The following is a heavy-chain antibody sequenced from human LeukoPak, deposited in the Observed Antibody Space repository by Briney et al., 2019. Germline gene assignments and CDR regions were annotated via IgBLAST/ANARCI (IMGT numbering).Heavy chain of an antibody. J-gene: IGHJ4*02. Sequence: ASVKVSCKASGYTFTRYGISWVRQAPGQGLEWMGWISAYNGNTNYAQKLQGRVTMTTDTSTSTAHMELRSLRSDDTAVYYCARGPDLRVTIIVVVIRGLDYWGQGTLVTVSS. V-gene: IGHV1-18*01. D-gene: IGHD3-22*01. CDR2: ISAYNGNT. CDR1: GYTFTRYG. CDR3: ARGPDLRVTIIVVVIRGLDY.